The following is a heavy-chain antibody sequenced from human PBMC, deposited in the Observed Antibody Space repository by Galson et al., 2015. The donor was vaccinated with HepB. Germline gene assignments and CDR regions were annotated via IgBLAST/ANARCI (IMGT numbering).Heavy chain of an antibody. CDR3: ARENYYDGSGRDAFDM. J-gene: IGHJ3*02. Sequence: SLRLSCAASGFTFSNYWMSWVRQAPGKGLEWVADIKQDGNEQHYVDSVEGRFTISRDNARNSLFLQMDSLRAEDTAVYYCARENYYDGSGRDAFDMWGQGTMVTVSA. CDR1: GFTFSNYW. CDR2: IKQDGNEQ. V-gene: IGHV3-7*01. D-gene: IGHD3-22*01.